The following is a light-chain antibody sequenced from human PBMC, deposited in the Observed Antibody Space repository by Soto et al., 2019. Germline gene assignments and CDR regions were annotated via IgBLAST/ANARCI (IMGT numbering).Light chain of an antibody. V-gene: IGLV2-8*01. CDR2: EVN. CDR3: CSYVGATTYV. J-gene: IGLJ1*01. CDR1: SNDVGGYNY. Sequence: QSALTQPPSASGSPGQSVTISCTGSSNDVGGYNYVSWYQQHPGKAPKLMIYEVNKRPSGVPDRFSGSKSGNTASLTVSGLQAEDEADYYCCSYVGATTYVFGTGTKLTVL.